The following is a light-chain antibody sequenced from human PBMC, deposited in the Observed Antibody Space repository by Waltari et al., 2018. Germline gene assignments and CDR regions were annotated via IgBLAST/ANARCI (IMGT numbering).Light chain of an antibody. Sequence: QSDLTQPASVSGSPGQSITISCTGTSSDVGSYNYVSWYQQHPGKAPKLMIYEVSNRPSGLSDRFSGSKSGNTASRTIAELQAEDEADYYASASASNYLVIFGGGTMLTVL. CDR3: SASASNYLVI. J-gene: IGLJ2*01. V-gene: IGLV2-14*01. CDR1: SSDVGSYNY. CDR2: EVS.